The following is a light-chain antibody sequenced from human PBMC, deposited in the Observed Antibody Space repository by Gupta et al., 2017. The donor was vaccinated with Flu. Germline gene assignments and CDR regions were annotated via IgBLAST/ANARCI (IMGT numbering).Light chain of an antibody. CDR3: QQCFAIART. CDR2: STS. Sequence: PSSLSASVGDRVTITVRASQYISTYLNWYHQKGGRAPSLLITSTSHLHGGVPSRFSGSGSGTNFSLTISRLQLEDFATYYCQQCFAIARTFGQGTKIEIK. V-gene: IGKV1-39*01. CDR1: QYISTY. J-gene: IGKJ2*01.